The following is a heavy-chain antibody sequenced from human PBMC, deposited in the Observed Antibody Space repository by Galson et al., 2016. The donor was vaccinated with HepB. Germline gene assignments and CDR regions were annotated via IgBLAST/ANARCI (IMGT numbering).Heavy chain of an antibody. V-gene: IGHV5-51*01. CDR2: IYPGDSDT. Sequence: QSGAEVKKPGESLKISCKGSGYSFTSYWIGWVRQMPGRGLEWMGIIYPGDSDTRYSPSFQGQVTISVDKAINTAYMQWSSLKASDSGIYYCARHPPVTGRSGHYFDSWGQGTLVTVSS. CDR1: GYSFTSYW. CDR3: ARHPPVTGRSGHYFDS. D-gene: IGHD4-11*01. J-gene: IGHJ4*02.